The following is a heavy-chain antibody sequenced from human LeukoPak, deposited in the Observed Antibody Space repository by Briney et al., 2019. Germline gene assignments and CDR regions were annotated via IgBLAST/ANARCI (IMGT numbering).Heavy chain of an antibody. CDR1: GFTFSSYS. CDR2: ISGSGGST. J-gene: IGHJ4*02. CDR3: AKERSSGWYSEEFDY. V-gene: IGHV3-23*01. Sequence: GGSLRLSCAASGFTFSSYSMSWVRQAPGKGLEWVSAISGSGGSTYYADSVKGRFTISRDNSKNTLYLQMNSLRAEDTAVYYCAKERSSGWYSEEFDYWGQGTLVTVSS. D-gene: IGHD6-19*01.